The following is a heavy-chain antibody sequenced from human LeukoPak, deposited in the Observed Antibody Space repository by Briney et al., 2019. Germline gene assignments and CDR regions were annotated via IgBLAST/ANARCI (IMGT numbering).Heavy chain of an antibody. V-gene: IGHV3-30*03. D-gene: IGHD3-16*01. CDR3: XXXXXXXXXXXXGYDGPPYGMDV. J-gene: IGHJ6*02. CDR1: GFTFSSYG. CDR2: ISYDGSNK. Sequence: PGGSLRLSCAASGFTFSSYGMHWVRQAPGKGLEWVAVISYDGSNKYYADSVKGRFTISRDNSKNTLYLQMNSLRAEDTAVYYXXXXXXXXXXXXXGYDGPPYGMDVWGQGTTVTVSS.